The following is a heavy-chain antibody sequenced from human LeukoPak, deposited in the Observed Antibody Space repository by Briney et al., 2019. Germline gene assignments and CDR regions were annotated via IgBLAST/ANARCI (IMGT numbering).Heavy chain of an antibody. D-gene: IGHD2-8*01. Sequence: GSLRLSCAASGFTFSGYAMNWVRQAPGKGLEWVSGISGSGAGTYYADSVKGRFTISRDNSKNTLYLQTNSLRADDTAVYYCAKMVREFYTISYYFDYWGQGTLVTVSS. CDR1: GFTFSGYA. CDR2: ISGSGAGT. J-gene: IGHJ4*02. V-gene: IGHV3-23*01. CDR3: AKMVREFYTISYYFDY.